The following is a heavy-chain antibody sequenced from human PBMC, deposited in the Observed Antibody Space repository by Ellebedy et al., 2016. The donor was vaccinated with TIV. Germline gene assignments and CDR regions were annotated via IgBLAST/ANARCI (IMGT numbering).Heavy chain of an antibody. CDR1: GFTFSSYG. D-gene: IGHD1-14*01. V-gene: IGHV3-23*01. J-gene: IGHJ4*02. CDR3: GKRDNRASINPTQS. Sequence: GESLKISCAASGFTFSSYGMHWVRQAPGKGLEWVSGIGTGGNTFYADSVRGRFTISRDTSKNTVFLQMNSLRAEDTAVYYCGKRDNRASINPTQSWGPGTLVTVSS. CDR2: IGTGGNT.